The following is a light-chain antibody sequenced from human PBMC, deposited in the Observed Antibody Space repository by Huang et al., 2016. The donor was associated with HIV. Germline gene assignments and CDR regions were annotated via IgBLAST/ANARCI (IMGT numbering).Light chain of an antibody. CDR1: QSIRTY. V-gene: IGKV1-39*01. J-gene: IGKJ2*01. CDR2: AAS. Sequence: DIQMTQSPSSLSASVGDRVIITCRASQSIRTYLKWYQQKPGKAPNLLIYAASSLHSGVPSRFSGSGSGTNFTLTISSLQREDFATYYCQQSYSTPYTFGQGTKLEIK. CDR3: QQSYSTPYT.